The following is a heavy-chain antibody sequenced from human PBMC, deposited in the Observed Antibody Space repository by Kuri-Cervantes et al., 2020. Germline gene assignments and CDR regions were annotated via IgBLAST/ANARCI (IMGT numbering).Heavy chain of an antibody. D-gene: IGHD3-22*01. CDR1: GFTFSSYA. Sequence: GESLKISCAASGFTFSSYAMHWVRQAPGKGLEWVAVISYDGSNKYYADSVKGRFTISRDNSKNTLYLQMNSLRAEDTAVYYCARDLMIAYFDYWGQGTLVTGSS. V-gene: IGHV3-30-3*01. J-gene: IGHJ4*02. CDR2: ISYDGSNK. CDR3: ARDLMIAYFDY.